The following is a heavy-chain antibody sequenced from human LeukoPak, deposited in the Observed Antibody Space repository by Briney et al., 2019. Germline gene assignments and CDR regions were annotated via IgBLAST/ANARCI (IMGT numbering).Heavy chain of an antibody. CDR3: ASSPYSSSFDY. CDR2: ISSGSSYT. Sequence: GGSLRLSCAASGFTFSDYYMSWICQAPGKGLEWVSYISSGSSYTNNADSVKGRFTISRDNAKNSLYLQMNSLRAEDTAVYYCASSPYSSSFDYWGQGTLVTVSS. V-gene: IGHV3-11*03. D-gene: IGHD6-13*01. J-gene: IGHJ4*02. CDR1: GFTFSDYY.